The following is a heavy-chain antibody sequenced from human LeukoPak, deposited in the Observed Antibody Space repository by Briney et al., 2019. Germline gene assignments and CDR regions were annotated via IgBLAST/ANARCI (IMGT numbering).Heavy chain of an antibody. J-gene: IGHJ4*02. Sequence: GGSLRLSCAASGFTFSSYGMHWVRQAPGKGLEWVAFIRYDGSNKYYADSVKGRFTISRDNSKNTLYLQMNSLRAEDTAVYYCAKSERFLEWLPLDYWGQGTLVTVSS. CDR2: IRYDGSNK. D-gene: IGHD3-3*01. V-gene: IGHV3-30*02. CDR3: AKSERFLEWLPLDY. CDR1: GFTFSSYG.